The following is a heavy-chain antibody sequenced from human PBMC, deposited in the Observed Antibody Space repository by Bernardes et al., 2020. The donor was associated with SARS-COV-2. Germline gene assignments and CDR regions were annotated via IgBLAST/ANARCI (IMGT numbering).Heavy chain of an antibody. D-gene: IGHD3-3*01. CDR2: INIGGDTA. CDR1: GFSFNTYA. V-gene: IGHV3-23*01. Sequence: GGSLRLSCAASGFSFNTYAMNWVRQAPGKGLEWVSLINIGGDTAYYADSVEGRFTMSRDNSKDRLFLQMNSLRAEDTAMYYCAKDFFDRDYLDYWGQGTLVTVSS. CDR3: AKDFFDRDYLDY. J-gene: IGHJ4*02.